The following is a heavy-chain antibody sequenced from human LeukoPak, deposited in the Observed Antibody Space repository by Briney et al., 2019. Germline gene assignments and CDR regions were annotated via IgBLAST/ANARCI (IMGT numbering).Heavy chain of an antibody. CDR1: GYTLTELS. CDR2: FDPEDGET. CDR3: ATIILGYCSGGSCYSGSPRWFDP. Sequence: RASVKVSCKVSGYTLTELSMHWVRQAPGKGLEWMGGFDPEDGETIYAQKFQGRVTMTEDTSTDTACMELSSLRSEDTAVYYCATIILGYCSGGSCYSGSPRWFDPWGQGTLVTVSS. J-gene: IGHJ5*02. V-gene: IGHV1-24*01. D-gene: IGHD2-15*01.